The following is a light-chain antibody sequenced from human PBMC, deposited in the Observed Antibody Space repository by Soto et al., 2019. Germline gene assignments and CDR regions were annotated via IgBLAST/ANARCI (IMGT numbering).Light chain of an antibody. V-gene: IGKV1-9*01. CDR3: QQVNSFPST. CDR1: QGISSH. CDR2: AAS. J-gene: IGKJ5*01. Sequence: IQLTQSPSSLSASVGDRVTITCRASQGISSHLAWYQQKPGKAPKLLLYAASTLQTGVPSRFSGGGSGTDFTLTLSSLQPEDFATYYCQQVNSFPSTFGQGTRLEIK.